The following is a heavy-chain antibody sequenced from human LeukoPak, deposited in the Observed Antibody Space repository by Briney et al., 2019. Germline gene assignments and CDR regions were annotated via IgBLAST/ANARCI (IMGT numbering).Heavy chain of an antibody. J-gene: IGHJ4*02. Sequence: GGSLRLSCAASGITVSSNYMSWVRQAPGKGLEWVSVIYSGGSTYYADSVKGRFTISRDNSKNTLYLQMNSLRAEDTAVYYCARDLWDYYGSGSYLWGQGTLVTVSS. CDR1: GITVSSNY. CDR2: IYSGGST. D-gene: IGHD3-10*01. V-gene: IGHV3-66*01. CDR3: ARDLWDYYGSGSYL.